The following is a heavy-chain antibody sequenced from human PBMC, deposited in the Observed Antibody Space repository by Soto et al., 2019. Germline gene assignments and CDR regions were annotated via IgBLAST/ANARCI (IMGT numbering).Heavy chain of an antibody. J-gene: IGHJ4*02. V-gene: IGHV3-74*03. CDR3: ARDNNWSYDS. Sequence: GGSLRLSCAASGFTFSPYWMHWVRQAPGEGLVWVSYIKPDGSRTKDADSVKGRFTISRDNARNTLYLRMNSLRAEDTAVYYCARDNNWSYDSWGRGTLVTVS. CDR1: GFTFSPYW. CDR2: IKPDGSRT. D-gene: IGHD1-1*01.